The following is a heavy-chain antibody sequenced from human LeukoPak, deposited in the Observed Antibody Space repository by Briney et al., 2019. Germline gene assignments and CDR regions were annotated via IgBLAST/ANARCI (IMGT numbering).Heavy chain of an antibody. D-gene: IGHD3-22*01. CDR1: GGSISSYY. CDR2: IYYSGST. V-gene: IGHV4-59*01. Sequence: SETLSLTCTVSGGSISSYYWSWIRQPPGKGLEWIGYIYYSGSTNYNPSLKSRVTISRDTSKNQVSLKLTSVTTADTAVYYCARDLYDHDSSGYYEFWGQGTLVTVSS. CDR3: ARDLYDHDSSGYYEF. J-gene: IGHJ4*02.